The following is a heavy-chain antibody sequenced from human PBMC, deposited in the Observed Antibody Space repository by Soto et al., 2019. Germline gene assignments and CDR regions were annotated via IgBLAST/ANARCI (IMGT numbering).Heavy chain of an antibody. D-gene: IGHD5-12*01. CDR1: GYTFTGYY. CDR3: ARDGRRVEMATINWFDP. J-gene: IGHJ5*02. Sequence: GAAVKVSCKASGYTFTGYYMHWVRQAPGQGLEWMGWINPNSGGTNYAQKFQGRVTMTRDTSISTAYMELSRLRSDDTAVYYCARDGRRVEMATINWFDPWGQGTLVTVSS. CDR2: INPNSGGT. V-gene: IGHV1-2*02.